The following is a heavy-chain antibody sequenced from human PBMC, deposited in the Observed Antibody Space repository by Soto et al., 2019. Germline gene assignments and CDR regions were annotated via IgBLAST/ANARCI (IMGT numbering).Heavy chain of an antibody. CDR2: ISAYNGNT. CDR1: GYSFGTSG. J-gene: IGHJ4*02. Sequence: QVKLVQSGTEVKKPGASMKVSCKASGYSFGTSGISWVRQAPGQGLEWMGWISAYNGNTNYEQKLPDRVTMTTDTSTNKGYLELRSLRSDDTSVYYCARAGQYYDSSGYANWGQGTLVTDSS. D-gene: IGHD3-22*01. CDR3: ARAGQYYDSSGYAN. V-gene: IGHV1-18*01.